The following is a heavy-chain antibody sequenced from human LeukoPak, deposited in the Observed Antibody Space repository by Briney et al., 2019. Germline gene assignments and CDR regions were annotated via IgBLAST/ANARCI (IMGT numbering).Heavy chain of an antibody. CDR3: ARLIPDQDIVAATYFDY. CDR1: GYSFTSYW. J-gene: IGHJ4*02. CDR2: IYPGDSDT. V-gene: IGHV5-51*01. Sequence: GESLKISCKGSGYSFTSYWIGWVRQMPGKGLECMGIIYPGDSDTRYSPSFQGQVTISADKSISTAYLQWSSLKASDTAMYYCARLIPDQDIVAATYFDYWGQGTLVTVSS. D-gene: IGHD5-12*01.